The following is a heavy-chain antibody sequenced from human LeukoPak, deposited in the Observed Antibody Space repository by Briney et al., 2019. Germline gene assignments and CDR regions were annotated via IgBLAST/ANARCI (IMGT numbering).Heavy chain of an antibody. D-gene: IGHD3-22*01. CDR1: GGSISSSSYY. CDR2: IYYSGST. CDR3: ARSTYYYDSSGYYLNPFDY. Sequence: SETLSLTCTVSGGSISSSSYYWGWVRQPPGKGLEWLGCIYYSGSTYYNPSLKSRVTMSVDTSKNPFSLKLSSVTAADTAVYYCARSTYYYDSSGYYLNPFDYWGQGTLVTVSS. J-gene: IGHJ4*02. V-gene: IGHV4-39*01.